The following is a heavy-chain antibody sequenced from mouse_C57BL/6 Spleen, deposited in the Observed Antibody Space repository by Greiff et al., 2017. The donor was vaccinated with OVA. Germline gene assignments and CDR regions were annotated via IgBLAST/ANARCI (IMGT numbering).Heavy chain of an antibody. D-gene: IGHD1-1*02. J-gene: IGHJ2*01. CDR1: GYTFTSYW. CDR2: IDPSDSYT. Sequence: QVQLQQSGAELVRPGTSVKLSCKASGYTFTSYWMHWVKQRPGQGLEWIGVIDPSDSYTNYNQKFKGKATLTVDTSSSTAYMQLSSLTSEDSAVYYCARRVGLFDYWGQGTTLTVSS. CDR3: ARRVGLFDY. V-gene: IGHV1-59*01.